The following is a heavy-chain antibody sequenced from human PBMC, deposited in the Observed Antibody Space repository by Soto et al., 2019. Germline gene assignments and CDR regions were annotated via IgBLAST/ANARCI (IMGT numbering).Heavy chain of an antibody. D-gene: IGHD2-2*01. J-gene: IGHJ5*02. V-gene: IGHV1-46*01. CDR2: INPSGGST. CDR3: ARDMGRRYCSSTSCYFPFGP. CDR1: GYTFTSYY. Sequence: ASVKVSCRASGYTFTSYYMHWVRQAPGQGLEWMGIINPSGGSTSYAQKFQGRVTMTRDTSTSTVYMELSSLRSEDTAVYYCARDMGRRYCSSTSCYFPFGPWGQGTLVTVSS.